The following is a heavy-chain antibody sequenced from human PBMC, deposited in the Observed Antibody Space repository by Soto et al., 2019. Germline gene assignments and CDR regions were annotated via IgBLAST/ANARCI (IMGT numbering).Heavy chain of an antibody. V-gene: IGHV4-39*01. D-gene: IGHD6-19*01. CDR1: GGSISSSSYY. J-gene: IGHJ5*02. CDR3: ARHYSSGSRNWFDP. Sequence: SETLSLTCTVSGGSISSSSYYWGWIRQPPGKGLEWIGSIYYSGSTYYNPSLRSRVTISVDTSKNQFSLKLSSVTAADTAVFYCARHYSSGSRNWFDPWGQGTLVTVSS. CDR2: IYYSGST.